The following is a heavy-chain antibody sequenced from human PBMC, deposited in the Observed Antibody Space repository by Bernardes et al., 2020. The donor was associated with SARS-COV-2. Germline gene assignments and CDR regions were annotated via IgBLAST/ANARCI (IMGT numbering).Heavy chain of an antibody. V-gene: IGHV4-4*09. Sequence: TLSLTCTVSNGSMTSSYWNWVRQAPGKGLEWLGHIYTTGSTTYNPSLQRRLSLSIDTSSNHVFLSLNSVTAADTAVYYCARGDFYYMDVWGQGTTVTVSS. J-gene: IGHJ6*03. CDR2: IYTTGST. CDR3: ARGDFYYMDV. CDR1: NGSMTSSY.